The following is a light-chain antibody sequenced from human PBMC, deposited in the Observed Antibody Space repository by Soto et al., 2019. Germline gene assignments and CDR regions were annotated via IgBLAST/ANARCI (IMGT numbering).Light chain of an antibody. V-gene: IGKV1-5*03. Sequence: SQMTQSPSARSTSVADRVAIICRASPSISSWLVWYQQKAGKAPKLLISKASNLDSGVPSRFSGSGYGTELHFTTTRLPSEDFSPYCCQQSHTLIWRFGQESKV. CDR2: KAS. J-gene: IGKJ1*01. CDR3: QQSHTLIWR. CDR1: PSISSW.